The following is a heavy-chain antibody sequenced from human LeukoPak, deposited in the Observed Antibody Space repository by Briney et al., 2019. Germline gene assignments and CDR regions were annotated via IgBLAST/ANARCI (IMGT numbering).Heavy chain of an antibody. CDR2: INHSGST. J-gene: IGHJ4*02. V-gene: IGHV4-34*01. CDR3: ASSRYGSGSYS. D-gene: IGHD3-10*01. CDR1: GGSFSGYY. Sequence: PSETLSLTCAVYGGSFSGYYWSWIRQPPGKGLEWIGEINHSGSTNYNPSLKSRVTISVDTSKNQFSLKLSSVTAADTAVYYCASSRYGSGSYSWGQGTLVTVSS.